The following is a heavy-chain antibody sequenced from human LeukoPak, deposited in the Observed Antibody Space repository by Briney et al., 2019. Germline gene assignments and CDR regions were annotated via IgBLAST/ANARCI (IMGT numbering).Heavy chain of an antibody. J-gene: IGHJ4*02. CDR1: GFTFSSYG. CDR2: IWYDGSNK. V-gene: IGHV3-33*06. Sequence: PGRSLRLSCAASGFTFSSYGMHWVRQAPGKGLEWVAVIWYDGSNKYYADSVKGRFTISRDNSKNTLYLQMNSLRAEDTAVYYCGKGGDIVVVVAATRFDYWGQGTLVTVSS. CDR3: GKGGDIVVVVAATRFDY. D-gene: IGHD2-15*01.